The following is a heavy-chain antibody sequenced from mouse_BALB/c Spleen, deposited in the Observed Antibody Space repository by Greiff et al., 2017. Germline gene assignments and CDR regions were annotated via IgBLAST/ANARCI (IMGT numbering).Heavy chain of an antibody. CDR2: IWAGGST. CDR1: GFSLTSYG. V-gene: IGHV2-9*02. D-gene: IGHD2-3*01. Sequence: VQRVESGPGLVAPSQSLSITCTVSGFSLTSYGVHWVRQPPGKGLEWLGVIWAGGSTNYNSALMSRLSISKDNSKSQVFLKMNSLQTDDTAMYYCARVLYDGYSYWYFDVWGAGTTVTVSS. J-gene: IGHJ1*01. CDR3: ARVLYDGYSYWYFDV.